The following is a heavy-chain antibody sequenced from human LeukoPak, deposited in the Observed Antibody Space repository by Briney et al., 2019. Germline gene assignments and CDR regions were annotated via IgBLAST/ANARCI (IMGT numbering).Heavy chain of an antibody. J-gene: IGHJ4*02. D-gene: IGHD3-10*01. V-gene: IGHV1-8*01. Sequence: GASVKVSCKASGYTFTSYDINWVRQATGQGLEWMGWMNPNSGNTGYAQKFQGRVTMTRNTSISTAYMELSSLRSEDTAVYYCATATMVRDVHFDYWGQGTLVTVSS. CDR2: MNPNSGNT. CDR1: GYTFTSYD. CDR3: ATATMVRDVHFDY.